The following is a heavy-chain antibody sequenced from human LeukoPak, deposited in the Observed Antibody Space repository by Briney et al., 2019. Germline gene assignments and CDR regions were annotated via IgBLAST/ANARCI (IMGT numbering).Heavy chain of an antibody. CDR2: MNPNSGNT. CDR1: VYTFTSCD. Sequence: ASVTVSFKASVYTFTSCDINWVRQATGQGLEWMGWMNPNSGNTGYGQSFQGRITMTRDISIGTAYMELSNLTSEDTAIYSCTRGSSGRRDNWGQGTLVTVSA. J-gene: IGHJ4*02. V-gene: IGHV1-8*01. CDR3: TRGSSGRRDN. D-gene: IGHD6-19*01.